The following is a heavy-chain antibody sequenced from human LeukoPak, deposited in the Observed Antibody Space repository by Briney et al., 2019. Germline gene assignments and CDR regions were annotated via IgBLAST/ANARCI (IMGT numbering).Heavy chain of an antibody. V-gene: IGHV4-59*08. CDR1: GGSISSYY. D-gene: IGHD2/OR15-2a*01. J-gene: IGHJ4*02. Sequence: SETLSLTCTVSGGSISSYYWSWIRQPPGKGLEWIAYISDIGSINYNPSLKSRVTISLDTSKNQISLKLSSVTAADTAVYYCAGHHPRNTVDFWGQGTLVTVSS. CDR2: ISDIGSI. CDR3: AGHHPRNTVDF.